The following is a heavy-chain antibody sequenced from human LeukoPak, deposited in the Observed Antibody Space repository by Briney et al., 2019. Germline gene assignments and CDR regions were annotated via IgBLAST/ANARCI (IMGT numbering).Heavy chain of an antibody. CDR1: GYTFTSYD. Sequence: ASVKVSCKASGYTFTSYDINWVRQATGQGLEWMGWMNPNSGNTGYAQKFQGRVTITRSTSISTAYMELSSLRSEDTAVYYCARAPRITMVRGVIYWFDPWGQGTLVTVSS. D-gene: IGHD3-10*01. CDR2: MNPNSGNT. J-gene: IGHJ5*02. V-gene: IGHV1-8*03. CDR3: ARAPRITMVRGVIYWFDP.